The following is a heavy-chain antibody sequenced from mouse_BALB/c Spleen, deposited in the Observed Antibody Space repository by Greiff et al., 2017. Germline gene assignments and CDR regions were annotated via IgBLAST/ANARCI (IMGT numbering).Heavy chain of an antibody. Sequence: EVQLQQSGAELVRPGALVKLSCKASGFNIKDYYMHWVKQRPEQGLEWIGWIDPENGNTIYDPKFQGKANITADTSSNTAYLQLSSLTSEDTAVYYCARSGRNYYFDDWGQGTTLTVSS. J-gene: IGHJ2*01. D-gene: IGHD2-1*01. CDR1: GFNIKDYY. CDR3: ARSGRNYYFDD. V-gene: IGHV14-1*02. CDR2: IDPENGNT.